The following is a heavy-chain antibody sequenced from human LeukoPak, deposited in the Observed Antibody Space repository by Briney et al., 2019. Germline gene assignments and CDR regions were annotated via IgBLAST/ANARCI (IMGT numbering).Heavy chain of an antibody. CDR2: ISDDGNYI. CDR1: GFTFSNFG. J-gene: IGHJ5*02. D-gene: IGHD6-13*01. CDR3: ASDPHRAAANWFAP. Sequence: PGGPLRLSCAASGFTFSNFGMNWVRQAPGKGLEWVSSISDDGNYIYYGDSVKGRFTISRDNANNSLDLQMHSLRAEDTAVYYCASDPHRAAANWFAPWGPRALVTVSS. V-gene: IGHV3-21*01.